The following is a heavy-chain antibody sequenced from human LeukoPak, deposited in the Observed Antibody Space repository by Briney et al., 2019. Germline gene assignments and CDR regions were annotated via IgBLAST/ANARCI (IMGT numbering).Heavy chain of an antibody. CDR1: GYTFTSYD. CDR2: MNPNSGNT. CDR3: ARHYYDFWSGYRYYYYYYMDV. J-gene: IGHJ6*03. D-gene: IGHD3-3*01. Sequence: GASVKVSRKASGYTFTSYDINWVRQATGQGLEWMGWMNPNSGNTGYAQKFQGRVTMTRNTSISTAYMELSSLRSEDTAVYYCARHYYDFWSGYRYYYYYYMDVWGKGTTVTVSS. V-gene: IGHV1-8*01.